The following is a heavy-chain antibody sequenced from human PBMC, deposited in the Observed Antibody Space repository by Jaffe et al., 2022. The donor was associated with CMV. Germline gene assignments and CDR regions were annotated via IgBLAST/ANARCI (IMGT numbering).Heavy chain of an antibody. CDR3: ARVITMITPVSSYYAMDV. CDR1: GFTFSTYN. Sequence: EVQLVESGGDLVQPGGSLRLSCAASGFTFSTYNMNWVRQAPGKGLEWVSYISSSSSTIYYADSVKGRFTISRDNAKNSLFLQMNSLRDEDTAVYYCARVITMITPVSSYYAMDVWGQGTTVTVSS. J-gene: IGHJ6*02. D-gene: IGHD3-22*01. CDR2: ISSSSSTI. V-gene: IGHV3-48*02.